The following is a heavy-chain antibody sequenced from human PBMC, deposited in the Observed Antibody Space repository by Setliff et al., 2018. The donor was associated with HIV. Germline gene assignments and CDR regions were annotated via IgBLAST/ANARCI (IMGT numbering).Heavy chain of an antibody. D-gene: IGHD2-15*01. CDR3: ARDQGTYCSGGSCYFHYYFDS. CDR2: MNPSGGST. CDR1: GYIFSSYN. J-gene: IGHJ4*02. Sequence: ASVKVSCKASGYIFSSYNMHWVRQAPGQGLEWMGMMNPSGGSTSYAQKFQGRVSVTRDTSTSTVYLELSSLKSEDTALYYCARDQGTYCSGGSCYFHYYFDSWGQGTPVTVSS. V-gene: IGHV1-46*01.